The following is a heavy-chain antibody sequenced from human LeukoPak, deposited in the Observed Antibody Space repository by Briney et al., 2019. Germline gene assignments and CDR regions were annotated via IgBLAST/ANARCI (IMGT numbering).Heavy chain of an antibody. CDR3: ARRGTWHSDY. CDR1: GFTFSGYY. Sequence: GGSLRLSCAASGFTFSGYYMSWVRQVPGKGLEWVATIKQDGSERYYVGSVRGRFTISRDNANNSLYLQMNGLRVEDTAVYYCARRGTWHSDYWGQGTLVTVSS. J-gene: IGHJ4*02. V-gene: IGHV3-7*01. CDR2: IKQDGSER. D-gene: IGHD3-16*01.